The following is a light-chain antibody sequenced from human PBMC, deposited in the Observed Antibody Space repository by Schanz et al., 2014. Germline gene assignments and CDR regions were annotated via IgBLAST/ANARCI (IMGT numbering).Light chain of an antibody. CDR2: GAS. Sequence: EIVLTQSPGALSLSPGDRATLSCRASQTVSSNLAWYQQQPGQAPRLLIYGASTRATGIPDRFGASGSGTDFTLTISRLEPEDFAVYYCQQYAGSPYTFGQGTKLEIK. V-gene: IGKV3-20*01. CDR1: QTVSSN. J-gene: IGKJ2*01. CDR3: QQYAGSPYT.